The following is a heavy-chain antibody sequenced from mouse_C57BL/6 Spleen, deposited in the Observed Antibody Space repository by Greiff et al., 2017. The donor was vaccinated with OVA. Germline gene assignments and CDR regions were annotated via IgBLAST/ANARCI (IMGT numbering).Heavy chain of an antibody. D-gene: IGHD1-1*01. CDR1: GYSITSGYY. CDR2: ISYDGSN. Sequence: VQLKESGPGLVKPSQSLSLTCSVTGYSITSGYYWNWIRQFPGNKLEWMGYISYDGSNNYNPSLKNRISITRDTSKNQFFLKLNSVTTEDTATYYCASLDYGSSYYYAMDYWGQGTSVTVSS. V-gene: IGHV3-6*01. J-gene: IGHJ4*01. CDR3: ASLDYGSSYYYAMDY.